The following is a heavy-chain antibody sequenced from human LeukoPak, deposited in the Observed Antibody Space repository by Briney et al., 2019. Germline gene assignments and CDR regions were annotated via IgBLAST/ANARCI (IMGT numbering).Heavy chain of an antibody. Sequence: PGGSLRLSCADSGVSFSIYSMSWGRPAAGEGGGWVSCVSGSGDSTYHAAPVKGRFSISRDNSKNTLYLQVNSLRAEDTAVYYCAKGDSSGFYLGYWYFDLWGRGTLVTVSS. J-gene: IGHJ2*01. CDR1: GVSFSIYS. CDR3: AKGDSSGFYLGYWYFDL. CDR2: VSGSGDST. D-gene: IGHD3-22*01. V-gene: IGHV3-23*01.